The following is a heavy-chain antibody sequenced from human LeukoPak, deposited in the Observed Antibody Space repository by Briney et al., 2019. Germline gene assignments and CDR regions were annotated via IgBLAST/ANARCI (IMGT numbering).Heavy chain of an antibody. CDR1: GGSISSYY. J-gene: IGHJ4*02. V-gene: IGHV4-59*01. CDR3: ARGVPDSSGYLFDY. CDR2: IYYSGST. Sequence: PSETLSLTCTVSGGSISSYYWSWIRQPPGKGLEWIGYIYYSGSTNYNPSTKSRVTISVDTSKNQFSLKLSSVTAADTAVYYCARGVPDSSGYLFDYWGQGTLVTVSS. D-gene: IGHD3-22*01.